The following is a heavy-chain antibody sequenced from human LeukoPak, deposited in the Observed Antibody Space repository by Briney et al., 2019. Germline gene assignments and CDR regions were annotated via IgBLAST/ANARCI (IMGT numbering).Heavy chain of an antibody. J-gene: IGHJ5*02. CDR1: GGTFSSYA. Sequence: SVKVSCKASGGTFSSYAISCVRQAPGQGLEWMGGIIPIFGTANYAQKFQGRVTITADESTSTAYMELSSLRSEDTAVYYCARRDGEFDNWFDPWGQGTLVTVSS. CDR2: IIPIFGTA. V-gene: IGHV1-69*13. CDR3: ARRDGEFDNWFDP. D-gene: IGHD7-27*01.